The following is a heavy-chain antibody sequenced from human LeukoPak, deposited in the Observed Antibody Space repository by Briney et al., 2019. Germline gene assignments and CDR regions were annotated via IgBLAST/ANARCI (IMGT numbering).Heavy chain of an antibody. CDR3: ARALPVDPYYDFWSGYYRPSGMDV. CDR2: ISSSSSYI. CDR1: GFTFSSYS. Sequence: PGGSLRLSCAASGFTFSSYSMNWVRQAPGKGLEWVSSISSSSSYIYYADSVKGRFTISRDNAKNSLYLQMNSLRAEDTAVYYCARALPVDPYYDFWSGYYRPSGMDVWGQGTTVTVSS. V-gene: IGHV3-21*01. D-gene: IGHD3-3*01. J-gene: IGHJ6*02.